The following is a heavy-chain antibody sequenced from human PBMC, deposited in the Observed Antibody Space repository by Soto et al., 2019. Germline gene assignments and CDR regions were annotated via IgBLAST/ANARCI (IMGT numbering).Heavy chain of an antibody. V-gene: IGHV1-69*01. CDR1: GGTFSSYA. CDR2: IIPIFGTA. J-gene: IGHJ6*02. CDR3: ARDIVATIKPLGYYYGMDV. Sequence: KVSCKASGGTFSSYAISWVRQAPGQGLEWMGGIIPIFGTANYAQKFQGRVTITADESTSTAYMELSSLRSEDTAVYYCARDIVATIKPLGYYYGMDVWGQGTTVTVSS. D-gene: IGHD5-12*01.